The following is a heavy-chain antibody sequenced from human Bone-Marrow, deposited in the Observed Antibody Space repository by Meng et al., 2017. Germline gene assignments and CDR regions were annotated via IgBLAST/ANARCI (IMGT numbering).Heavy chain of an antibody. D-gene: IGHD6-19*01. V-gene: IGHV1-8*02. Sequence: ASAKVSCKASGYTFTSYGISWVRQATGQGLEWMGWMNPNSGNTGYAQKFQGRVNMTRNTSISTAYMELSSLRSEDTAVYYCARIGQWLPDTWGQGTLVTVSS. CDR1: GYTFTSYG. CDR2: MNPNSGNT. CDR3: ARIGQWLPDT. J-gene: IGHJ5*02.